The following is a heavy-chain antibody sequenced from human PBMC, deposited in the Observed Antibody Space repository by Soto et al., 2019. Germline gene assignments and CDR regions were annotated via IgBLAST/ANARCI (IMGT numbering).Heavy chain of an antibody. V-gene: IGHV4-38-2*01. J-gene: IGHJ4*02. D-gene: IGHD1-20*01. CDR3: ARVLNSKLDY. Sequence: SETLSLTCGVSGYSISSGYYWGWIRQPPGKGLEWTGSFYHTGRTYYNPSLKSRVTISVDTSKNQFSLKLSSVPAADTAVYYCARVLNSKLDYWGQGSLVTVSS. CDR1: GYSISSGYY. CDR2: FYHTGRT.